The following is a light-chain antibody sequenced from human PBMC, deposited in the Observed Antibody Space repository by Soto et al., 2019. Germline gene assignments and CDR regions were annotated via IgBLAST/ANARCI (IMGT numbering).Light chain of an antibody. CDR3: QQRGNWPPTWT. J-gene: IGKJ1*01. Sequence: EIVWTQSPATLSLSPGERATLSCRASQSIGYYLAWYQEKPGQAPRLLIYDASIRATGIPARFSGSWSGTDFTLTINGLEPEDSAVYYCQQRGNWPPTWTFGQGTRWIS. CDR1: QSIGYY. V-gene: IGKV3-11*01. CDR2: DAS.